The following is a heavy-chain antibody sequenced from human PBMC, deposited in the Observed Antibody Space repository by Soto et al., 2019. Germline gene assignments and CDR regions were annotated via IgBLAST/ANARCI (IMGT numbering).Heavy chain of an antibody. J-gene: IGHJ4*02. CDR1: GGTFSSYT. D-gene: IGHD6-6*01. V-gene: IGHV1-69*04. CDR2: IIPILGIA. CDR3: ARDPISPSSYRLDY. Sequence: GASVKVSCKASGGTFSSYTISWVRQAPGQGLEWMGRIIPILGIANYAQKFQGRVTITADKSTSTAYMELSSLRSEDTAVYYCARDPISPSSYRLDYWGQGTLVNVSS.